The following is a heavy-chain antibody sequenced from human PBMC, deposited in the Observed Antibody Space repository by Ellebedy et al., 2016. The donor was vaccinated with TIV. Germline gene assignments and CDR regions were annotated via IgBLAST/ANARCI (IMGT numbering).Heavy chain of an antibody. CDR3: ARGKYYYDSSPLEGY. Sequence: GGSLRLXXAASGFPFSTYGMHWVRQAPGKGLEWVALLWYDGSNKKYADSVKGRLTISRDNSKNTLYLQVNSLRAEDTAVYYCARGKYYYDSSPLEGYWGQGTLVTVSS. J-gene: IGHJ4*02. V-gene: IGHV3-33*01. D-gene: IGHD3-22*01. CDR2: LWYDGSNK. CDR1: GFPFSTYG.